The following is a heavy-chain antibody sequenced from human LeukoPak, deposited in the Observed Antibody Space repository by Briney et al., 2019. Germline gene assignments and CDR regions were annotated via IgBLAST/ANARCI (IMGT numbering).Heavy chain of an antibody. D-gene: IGHD5-12*01. V-gene: IGHV4-39*01. CDR1: GGSISSSSYY. CDR3: AGLGWLRYYLDY. Sequence: SETLSLTCTVSGGSISSSSYYWGWIRQPPGKGLEWIGSIYYSGSTYYNPSLKSRVTISVDTSKNQFSLKLSSVTAADTAVYYCAGLGWLRYYLDYWGQGTLVTVSS. J-gene: IGHJ4*02. CDR2: IYYSGST.